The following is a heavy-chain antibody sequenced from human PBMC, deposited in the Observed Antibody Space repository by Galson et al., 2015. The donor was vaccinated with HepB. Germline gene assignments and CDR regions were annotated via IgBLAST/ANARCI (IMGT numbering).Heavy chain of an antibody. V-gene: IGHV3-23*01. CDR1: GFSFNTYA. D-gene: IGHD5-18*01. CDR2: ITDNGGNT. CDR3: AKDYTWIQLCYDY. Sequence: SLRLSCAASGFSFNTYAMSWVRQAPGKGLEWVSTITDNGGNTYYADSVKGRFTISRDNSKNTLFLQMNSLRAEDTALYYCAKDYTWIQLCYDYWGQGTLVTVSS. J-gene: IGHJ4*02.